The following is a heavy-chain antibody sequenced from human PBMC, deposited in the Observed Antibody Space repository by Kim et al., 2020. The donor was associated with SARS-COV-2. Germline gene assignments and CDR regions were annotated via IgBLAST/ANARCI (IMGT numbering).Heavy chain of an antibody. J-gene: IGHJ4*02. CDR1: GFTFSSNG. V-gene: IGHV3-23*03. CDR2: IYSGASST. CDR3: AKTAVNVNYDSSAYFLGLRYFDY. Sequence: GGSLRLSCAASGFTFSSNGISWVRQAPGKGLEWVSVIYSGASSTYYADSVKGRFTISRDNSKNTLYLQMNSLRAEDTAVYYCAKTAVNVNYDSSAYFLGLRYFDYWGQGILVTVSS. D-gene: IGHD3-22*01.